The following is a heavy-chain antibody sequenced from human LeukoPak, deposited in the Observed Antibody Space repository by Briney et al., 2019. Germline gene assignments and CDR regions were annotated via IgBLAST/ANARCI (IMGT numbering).Heavy chain of an antibody. D-gene: IGHD2-21*02. CDR1: GFTVSSYS. J-gene: IGHJ3*02. CDR2: NSGSGGST. V-gene: IGHV3-23*01. CDR3: AKRGLGDREAFDI. Sequence: PGGSLRLSCAASGFTVSSYSMNWVRQAPGKGLEWVSSNSGSGGSTYYADSVEGRFTISRDNSKNTLYLQMNSLRAEDTAVYYCAKRGLGDREAFDIWGQGTMVTVSS.